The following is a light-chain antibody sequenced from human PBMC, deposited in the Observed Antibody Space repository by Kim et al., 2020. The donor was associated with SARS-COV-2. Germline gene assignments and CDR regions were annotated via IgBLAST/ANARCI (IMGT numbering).Light chain of an antibody. J-gene: IGLJ2*01. CDR1: SLRTYY. CDR2: GKN. CDR3: NSRDSSGVV. V-gene: IGLV3-19*01. Sequence: SVALGQTVKITCRGGSLRTYYASWYQQKPGQAPILVFYGKNNRPSGIPHRFSGSSSRDTATLTITGTQAEDEADYYCNSRDSSGVVFGGGAKVTVL.